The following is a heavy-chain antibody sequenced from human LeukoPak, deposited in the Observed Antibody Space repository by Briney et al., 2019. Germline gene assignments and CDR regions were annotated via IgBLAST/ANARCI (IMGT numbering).Heavy chain of an antibody. V-gene: IGHV4-59*01. CDR2: IYYSGST. D-gene: IGHD3-3*01. CDR3: ARGTTYYGFWSGYADWFDP. CDR1: GGSISSYY. Sequence: PSETLSLTCTVSGGSISSYYWSWIRQPPGKGLEWIGYIYYSGSTNYNPSLKSRVTISVDTSKNQFSLKLSSVTAADTAVYYCARGTTYYGFWSGYADWFDPWGQGTLVTVSS. J-gene: IGHJ5*02.